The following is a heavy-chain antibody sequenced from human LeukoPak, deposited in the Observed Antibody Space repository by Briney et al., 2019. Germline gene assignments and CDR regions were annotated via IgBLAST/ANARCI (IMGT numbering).Heavy chain of an antibody. CDR1: GYTFTDYY. CDR2: INPSSGGT. V-gene: IGHV1-2*06. CDR3: ASGSYWT. D-gene: IGHD1-26*01. Sequence: GASVKVSCKASGYTFTDYYMHWVRQAPGQGLQWMGRINPSSGGTNYAQKFQGRVTMTRDKSINTAYMELSRLRSDDTAVYYCASGSYWTWGQGTLVTVSS. J-gene: IGHJ5*02.